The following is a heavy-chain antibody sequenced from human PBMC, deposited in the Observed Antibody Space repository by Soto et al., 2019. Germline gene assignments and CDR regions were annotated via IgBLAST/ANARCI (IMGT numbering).Heavy chain of an antibody. CDR1: GGSLSSYY. V-gene: IGHV4-59*08. Sequence: PSETLSLTCVVSGGSLSSYYWSWIRQPPGKGLEWIGYIYYSGSTNYNPSLKSRVTISVDTSKNQFSLKLSSVTAADTAVYYCARLEDIVVVPAGFDPWGQGTLVTVSS. CDR3: ARLEDIVVVPAGFDP. J-gene: IGHJ5*02. D-gene: IGHD2-2*01. CDR2: IYYSGST.